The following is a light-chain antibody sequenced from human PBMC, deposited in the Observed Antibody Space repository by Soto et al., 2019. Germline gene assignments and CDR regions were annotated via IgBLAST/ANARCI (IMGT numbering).Light chain of an antibody. V-gene: IGLV2-8*01. Sequence: QSALTQPPSASGSPGQSVTISCTGTSSDVGGYHYVSWYQQYPGKAPKLMIYEVSKRPSGVPDRFSGSKSGKTASLTVSGLQAGDEADYYCSSYAGSNIWVFGGGTKLTVL. CDR1: SSDVGGYHY. CDR3: SSYAGSNIWV. J-gene: IGLJ3*02. CDR2: EVS.